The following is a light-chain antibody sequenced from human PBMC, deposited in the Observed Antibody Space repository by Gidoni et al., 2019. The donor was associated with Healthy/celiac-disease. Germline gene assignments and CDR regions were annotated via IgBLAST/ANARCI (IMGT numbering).Light chain of an antibody. CDR2: AAS. V-gene: IGKV1-16*02. J-gene: IGKJ2*01. CDR1: QDISNY. Sequence: DIQMTQSPSSLSASVGDRVTITFRASQDISNYLAWFKQKPGKAPKSVIYAASSLQSGVPSKFSGTGSGTDFTLTISSLQPEDFGIYYCQQYNSPPYTFGQGTRLEI. CDR3: QQYNSPPYT.